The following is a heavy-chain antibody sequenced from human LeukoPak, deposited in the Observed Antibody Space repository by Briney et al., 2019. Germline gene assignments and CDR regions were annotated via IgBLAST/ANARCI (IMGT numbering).Heavy chain of an antibody. CDR3: AKDPSVAVAGTLDY. CDR1: GFTFSSYA. D-gene: IGHD6-19*01. Sequence: PGGSLRLSCAASGFTFSSYAMSWVRHAPGKGLEWVSAISGSGGSTYYADSVKGRFTISRDNSKNTLYLQMNSLRAEDTAVYYCAKDPSVAVAGTLDYWGQGTLVTVSS. V-gene: IGHV3-23*01. J-gene: IGHJ4*02. CDR2: ISGSGGST.